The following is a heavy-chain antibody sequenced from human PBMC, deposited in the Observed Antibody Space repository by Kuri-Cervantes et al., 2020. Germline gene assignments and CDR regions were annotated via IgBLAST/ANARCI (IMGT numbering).Heavy chain of an antibody. CDR1: GFTFSSYS. D-gene: IGHD3-10*01. CDR2: ISSSSSYI. Sequence: GESLKISCAASGFTFSSYSMNWVRQAPGKGLEWVSSISSSSSYIYYADSGKGRFTISRDNAKNSLYLQMNSLRAEDTAVYYCARDRLLWFGELFGSDNWFDPWGQGTLVTVSS. V-gene: IGHV3-21*01. J-gene: IGHJ5*02. CDR3: ARDRLLWFGELFGSDNWFDP.